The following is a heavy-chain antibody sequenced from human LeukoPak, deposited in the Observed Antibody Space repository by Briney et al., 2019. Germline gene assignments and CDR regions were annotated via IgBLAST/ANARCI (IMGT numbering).Heavy chain of an antibody. CDR2: INPSGGST. Sequence: EASVKVSCKASGYTFTSYYMHWVRQAPGQGLEWMGIINPSGGSTSYAQEFQGRVTMTRDTSTSTVYMELSSLRSEDTAVYHCARDLLPSGGMDVWGKGTTVTVSS. D-gene: IGHD3-10*01. J-gene: IGHJ6*04. V-gene: IGHV1-46*01. CDR1: GYTFTSYY. CDR3: ARDLLPSGGMDV.